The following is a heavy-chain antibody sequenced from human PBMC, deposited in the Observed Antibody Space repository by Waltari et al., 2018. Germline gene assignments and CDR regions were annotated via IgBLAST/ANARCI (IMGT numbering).Heavy chain of an antibody. J-gene: IGHJ3*02. V-gene: IGHV4-38-2*01. CDR3: AISGSYYGEGI. CDR1: DYSISSGDY. D-gene: IGHD1-26*01. CDR2: IYHSGST. Sequence: QVQLQESGPGLVKPSETLSLTCAVSDYSISSGDYWGWIWQPPGKGLEWIGTIYHSGSTYYNPSLKSRVTISVDTSKNHFSLRLTSVTAADTAVYYCAISGSYYGEGIWGQGTMVTVSS.